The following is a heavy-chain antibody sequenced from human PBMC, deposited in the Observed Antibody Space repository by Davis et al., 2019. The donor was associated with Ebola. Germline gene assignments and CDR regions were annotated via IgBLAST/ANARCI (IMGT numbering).Heavy chain of an antibody. D-gene: IGHD2-21*02. Sequence: GESLKISCAASGFTFSSNSMNWVRQAPGKGLEWVSFICSSSNYIYYADSVKGRFTVSRDNAKNSLYLQMNSLRAEDTAVYYCVRDPALVGTGGGWFFGLWGRGTLVTVSS. CDR3: VRDPALVGTGGGWFFGL. CDR1: GFTFSSNS. CDR2: ICSSSNYI. V-gene: IGHV3-21*01. J-gene: IGHJ2*01.